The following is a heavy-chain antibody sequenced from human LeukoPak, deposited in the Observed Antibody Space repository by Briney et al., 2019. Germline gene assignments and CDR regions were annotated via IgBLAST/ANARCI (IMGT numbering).Heavy chain of an antibody. CDR1: GFTFNGYE. Sequence: PGGSLRLSCTVSGFTFNGYEMNWVRQAPGKGLEWVSYVSSSGSAIHYADSVEGRLTISRDNTKNSLYLQMNSLRAEDTAIYYCARGYASGWYLDRWGQGTLVTVSS. D-gene: IGHD6-19*01. CDR3: ARGYASGWYLDR. V-gene: IGHV3-48*03. CDR2: VSSSGSAI. J-gene: IGHJ4*02.